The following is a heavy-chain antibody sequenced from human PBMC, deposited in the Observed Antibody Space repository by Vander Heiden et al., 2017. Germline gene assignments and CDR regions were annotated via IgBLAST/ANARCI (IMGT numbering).Heavy chain of an antibody. V-gene: IGHV3-30*01. CDR2: ISYDGSNK. CDR3: ARDGITRVRGVIEAYYFDY. Sequence: QVQLVESGGGVVQPGRSLRLSCAASGFTFSSYAMHWVRQAPGKGLEWVAVISYDGSNKYYADSVKGRFTISRDNSKNTLYLQMNSLRAEDTAVYYCARDGITRVRGVIEAYYFDYWGQGTLVTVSS. D-gene: IGHD3-10*01. J-gene: IGHJ4*02. CDR1: GFTFSSYA.